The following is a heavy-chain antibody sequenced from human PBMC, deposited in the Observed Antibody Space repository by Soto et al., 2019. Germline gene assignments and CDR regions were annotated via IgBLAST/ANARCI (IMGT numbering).Heavy chain of an antibody. CDR3: ATGYGSGSYSRDNYYYYYYMDV. CDR1: GYTLTELS. D-gene: IGHD3-10*01. Sequence: ASVKVSCKVSGYTLTELSMHWVRQAPGKGLEWMGGFDPEDGETIYAQKFQGRVTMTEDTSTDTAYMELSSLRSEDTAVYYCATGYGSGSYSRDNYYYYYYMDVWGKGTTDTVSS. J-gene: IGHJ6*03. CDR2: FDPEDGET. V-gene: IGHV1-24*01.